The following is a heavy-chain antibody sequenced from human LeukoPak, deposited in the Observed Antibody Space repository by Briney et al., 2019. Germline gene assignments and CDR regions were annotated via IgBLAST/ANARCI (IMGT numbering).Heavy chain of an antibody. V-gene: IGHV3-7*01. CDR1: GYTFSSYW. CDR2: IKQDGSEK. D-gene: IGHD4-23*01. CDR3: ARANYGGNSAVDY. J-gene: IGHJ4*02. Sequence: GGSLRLSCAASGYTFSSYWMSWVRQAPGEGLEWVANIKQDGSEKYYVDSVRGRFTISRDNAKNSLYLQMNSLRAEDTAVYYCARANYGGNSAVDYWGQGTLVTVSS.